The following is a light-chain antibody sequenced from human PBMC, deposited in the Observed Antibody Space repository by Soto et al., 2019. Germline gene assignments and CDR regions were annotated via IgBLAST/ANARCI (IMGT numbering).Light chain of an antibody. Sequence: EIVLTQSPGILSLSQGDRATCCSGASQSVSNDFLAWYQQKPGQAPRLLIYAASSRATGIPDRFSGSGSGTDFTLTISRLEPEDFAVYYCQQYGNSPQTFGQRTKVEI. J-gene: IGKJ1*01. V-gene: IGKV3-20*01. CDR1: QSVSNDF. CDR3: QQYGNSPQT. CDR2: AAS.